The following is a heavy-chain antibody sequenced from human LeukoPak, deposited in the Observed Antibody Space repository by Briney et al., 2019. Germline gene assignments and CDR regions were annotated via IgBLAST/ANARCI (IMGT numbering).Heavy chain of an antibody. CDR2: IWYDGSNK. CDR3: ARDREYYDSSELSFDY. D-gene: IGHD3-22*01. V-gene: IGHV3-33*01. CDR1: GFTFRSYG. J-gene: IGHJ4*02. Sequence: GGSLRLSCAASGFTFRSYGMHWVRQAPGKGLEWVAVIWYDGSNKYYADSVKGRFTISRDNSKNTLYLQMNSLRAEDTAVYYCARDREYYDSSELSFDYWGQGTLVTVSS.